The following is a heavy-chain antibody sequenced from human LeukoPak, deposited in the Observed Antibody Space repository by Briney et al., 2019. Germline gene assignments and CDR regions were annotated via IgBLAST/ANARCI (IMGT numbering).Heavy chain of an antibody. D-gene: IGHD6-19*01. CDR1: GFTFSSYA. J-gene: IGHJ4*02. CDR3: AKTPEQWLVLFDY. V-gene: IGHV3-23*01. Sequence: GRSLRLSCAASGFTFSSYAMHWVRQAPGKGLEWVSAISGSGGSTYYADSVKGRFTISRDNSKNTLYLQMNSLRAEDTAVYYCAKTPEQWLVLFDYWGQGTLVTVSS. CDR2: ISGSGGST.